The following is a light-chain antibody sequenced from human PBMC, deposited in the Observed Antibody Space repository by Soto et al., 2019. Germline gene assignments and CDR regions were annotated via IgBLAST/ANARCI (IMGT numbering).Light chain of an antibody. Sequence: QSALTQPASVSGSPGQSITISCTGTSSDVGGYDLVSWYQQHPGKAPKLIIYDGSKRPSGISNRFSGSKSGNTASLIISGLQGDDEGDYYCCAYVSSNTLLFGGGTKVTVL. CDR1: SSDVGGYDL. J-gene: IGLJ3*02. V-gene: IGLV2-23*01. CDR2: DGS. CDR3: CAYVSSNTLL.